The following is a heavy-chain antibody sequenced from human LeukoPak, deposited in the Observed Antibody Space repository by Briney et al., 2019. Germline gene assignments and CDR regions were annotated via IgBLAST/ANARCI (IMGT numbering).Heavy chain of an antibody. CDR1: GYTFTSYG. D-gene: IGHD3-22*01. V-gene: IGHV1-18*01. CDR3: ARDLGYIYDSSGYSDAFDI. Sequence: ASVKVSCKASGYTFTSYGISWVRQAPGQGLEWMGWISAYNGNTNYAQKLQGRVTMTTDTSTSTAYMELRSLRSDDTAVYYCARDLGYIYDSSGYSDAFDIWGQGTMVTVSS. CDR2: ISAYNGNT. J-gene: IGHJ3*02.